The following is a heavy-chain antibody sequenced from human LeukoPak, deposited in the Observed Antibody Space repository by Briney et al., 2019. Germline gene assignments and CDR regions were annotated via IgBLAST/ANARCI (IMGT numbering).Heavy chain of an antibody. J-gene: IGHJ4*02. CDR1: GFTFGDYA. CDR3: TRFTQLLAAGIDY. CDR2: IRSKAYGGTT. V-gene: IGHV3-49*04. D-gene: IGHD2-2*01. Sequence: PGRSLRLSCTASGFTFGDYAMSWVRQAPGKGQEWVGFIRSKAYGGTTEYAASEKGRFTISRDDSKSIAYLQMNSLKTEDTAVYYCTRFTQLLAAGIDYWGQGTLVTVSS.